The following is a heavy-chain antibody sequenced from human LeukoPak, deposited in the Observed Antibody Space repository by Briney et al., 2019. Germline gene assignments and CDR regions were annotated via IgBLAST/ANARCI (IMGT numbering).Heavy chain of an antibody. V-gene: IGHV1-69*04. CDR1: GGTFSSYA. D-gene: IGHD3-9*01. CDR3: ARGAQVLRYFDWLHNWFDP. Sequence: SVKVSCKASGGTFSSYAISWVRQAPGQGLEWMGRIIPILGIANYAQKFQGRVTITADKSTRTAYMELSSLRSEDTAVYYCARGAQVLRYFDWLHNWFDPWGQGTLVTVSS. J-gene: IGHJ5*02. CDR2: IIPILGIA.